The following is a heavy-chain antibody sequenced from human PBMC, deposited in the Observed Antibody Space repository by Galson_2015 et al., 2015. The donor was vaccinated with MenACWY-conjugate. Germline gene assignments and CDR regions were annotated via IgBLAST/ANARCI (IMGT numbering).Heavy chain of an antibody. Sequence: SVKVSCKASGYTFTSYGVSWVRQAPGQGLEWMGWIRAYNGNTNYAQKLQGRVTMTTDTSTSTAYMELRSLRSDDTAVYYCARLEGVRDLFPYTNDYWGQGTLVTVSS. CDR1: GYTFTSYG. CDR3: ARLEGVRDLFPYTNDY. D-gene: IGHD3-10*02. J-gene: IGHJ4*02. V-gene: IGHV1-18*01. CDR2: IRAYNGNT.